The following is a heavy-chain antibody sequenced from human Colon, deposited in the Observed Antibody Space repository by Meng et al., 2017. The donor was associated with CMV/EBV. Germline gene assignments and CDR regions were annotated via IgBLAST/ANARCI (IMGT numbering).Heavy chain of an antibody. Sequence: GESLKISCVASGFAFSSYEMNWVRQAPGKGLEWVAYISSAGGDRYYADSVKGRFTISRHNAQRSLYLEMNSLSGDDTAVYYCARDLISGTYSGYESDLGPRGQGTLVTVSS. J-gene: IGHJ5*02. D-gene: IGHD5-12*01. CDR2: ISSAGGDR. CDR1: GFAFSSYE. CDR3: ARDLISGTYSGYESDLGP. V-gene: IGHV3-48*03.